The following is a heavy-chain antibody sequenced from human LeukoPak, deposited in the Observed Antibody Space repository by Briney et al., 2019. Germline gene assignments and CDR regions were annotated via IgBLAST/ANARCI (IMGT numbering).Heavy chain of an antibody. D-gene: IGHD1-26*01. CDR2: IYYTGST. V-gene: IGHV4-59*01. Sequence: PSETLSLTCTVSGGSISTYYWSWIRQPPGKGLEWIGYIYYTGSTSYNPSLKSRVTMSLDASKNQFSLELNSVTPADTAVYYCARGEAGTTTDFDYWGQGTLVTVSS. J-gene: IGHJ4*02. CDR1: GGSISTYY. CDR3: ARGEAGTTTDFDY.